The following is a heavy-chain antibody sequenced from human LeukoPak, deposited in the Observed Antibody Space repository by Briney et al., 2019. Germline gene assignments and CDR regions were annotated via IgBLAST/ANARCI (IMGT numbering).Heavy chain of an antibody. CDR2: ISSSRSYI. D-gene: IGHD3-9*01. V-gene: IGHV3-21*01. CDR1: GFTFSSCS. CDR3: ARAGYYDILTGYYLNMDV. Sequence: PGGSLRLSCAASGFTFSSCSMNWVRQAPGKGLEWVSSISSSRSYIYYADSVKGRFTISRDNAKNSLYLQMNSLRAEDTAVYYCARAGYYDILTGYYLNMDVWGKGTTVTVSS. J-gene: IGHJ6*03.